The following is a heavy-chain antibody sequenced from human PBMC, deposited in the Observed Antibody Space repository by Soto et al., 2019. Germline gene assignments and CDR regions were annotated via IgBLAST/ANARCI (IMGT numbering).Heavy chain of an antibody. CDR1: GFTFSSYS. V-gene: IGHV3-21*01. Sequence: PGGSLRLSCAASGFTFSSYSMNWVRQAPGKGLEWVSSISSSSSYIYYADSVKGRFTISRDNAKNSLYLQMNSLRAEDTAVYYCARDYPYYDYIWGSYRYTADDAFDIWGQGTMVTVSS. CDR2: ISSSSSYI. CDR3: ARDYPYYDYIWGSYRYTADDAFDI. D-gene: IGHD3-16*02. J-gene: IGHJ3*02.